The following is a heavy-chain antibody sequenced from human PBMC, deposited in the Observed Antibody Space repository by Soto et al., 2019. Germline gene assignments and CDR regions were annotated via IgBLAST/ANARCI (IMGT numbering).Heavy chain of an antibody. CDR2: ISGGGGST. CDR3: AKLLRSEYFQH. D-gene: IGHD4-17*01. Sequence: GGSPRLSRAASGFTFYSHAMSRVRPAPGEGGGWVSAISGGGGSTYYPDSLKGRFTISRDNSKNTLYLQMNSLRAEDTAVYYCAKLLRSEYFQHWGQGTLVTVSS. V-gene: IGHV3-23*01. J-gene: IGHJ1*01. CDR1: GFTFYSHA.